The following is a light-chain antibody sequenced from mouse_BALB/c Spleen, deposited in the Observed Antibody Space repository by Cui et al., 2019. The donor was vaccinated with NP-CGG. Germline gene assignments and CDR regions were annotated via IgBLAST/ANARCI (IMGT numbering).Light chain of an antibody. CDR1: TGAVTTSNY. Sequence: QAVVTQESALTTSPGGTVTLTCHSSTGAVTTSNYANWVQEKPDHLFTGLIGGTNNRAPGVPARFSGSLIGDKAALTITGAQTEDEAIYFCALWYSNHWVFGGGTKLTVL. CDR3: ALWYSNHWV. CDR2: GTN. J-gene: IGLJ1*01. V-gene: IGLV1*01.